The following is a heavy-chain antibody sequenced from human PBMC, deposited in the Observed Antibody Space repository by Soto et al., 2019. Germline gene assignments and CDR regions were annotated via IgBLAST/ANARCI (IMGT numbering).Heavy chain of an antibody. D-gene: IGHD1-26*01. Sequence: EVQLLESGGGLVQPGGSLRLSCAASGFTFSSYAMSWVRQAPGKGLEWVSAISVSGGSTYYADSVKGRFTTSRDNSKNRLYLQMNSLRAEDTAVYYCAKDGVSGSYYFYFDSWGQGALVTVSS. CDR3: AKDGVSGSYYFYFDS. J-gene: IGHJ4*02. V-gene: IGHV3-23*01. CDR2: ISVSGGST. CDR1: GFTFSSYA.